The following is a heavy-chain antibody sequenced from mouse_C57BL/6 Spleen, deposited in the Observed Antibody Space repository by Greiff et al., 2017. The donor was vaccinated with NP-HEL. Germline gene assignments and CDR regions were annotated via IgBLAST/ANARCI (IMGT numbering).Heavy chain of an antibody. V-gene: IGHV1-76*01. Sequence: VMLVESGAELVRPGASVKLSCKASGYTFTDYYINWVKQRPGQGLEWIARIYPGSGNTYYNEKFKGKATLTAEKSSSTAYMQLSSLTSEDSAVYYCARSVVASQGYFDVWGTGTTVTVSS. D-gene: IGHD1-1*01. J-gene: IGHJ1*03. CDR3: ARSVVASQGYFDV. CDR2: IYPGSGNT. CDR1: GYTFTDYY.